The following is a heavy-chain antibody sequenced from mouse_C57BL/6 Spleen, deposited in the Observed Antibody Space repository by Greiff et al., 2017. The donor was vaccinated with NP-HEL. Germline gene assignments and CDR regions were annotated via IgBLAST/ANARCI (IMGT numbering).Heavy chain of an antibody. CDR3: ARSDGYGYCAMDY. J-gene: IGHJ4*01. D-gene: IGHD2-2*01. V-gene: IGHV5-17*01. CDR1: GFTFTDYG. CDR2: ISSGSSII. Sequence: EVKLVESGGGLVKPGGSLKLSCAASGFTFTDYGMHWVRQAPEKGLEWVAYISSGSSIIYYADTVKGRFTISRDNAKNTLFLQITSLRSEDTAMYYCARSDGYGYCAMDYWGKGTSVTVSS.